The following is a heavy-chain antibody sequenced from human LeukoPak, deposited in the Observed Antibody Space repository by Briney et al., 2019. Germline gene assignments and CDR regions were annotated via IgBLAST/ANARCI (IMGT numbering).Heavy chain of an antibody. J-gene: IGHJ4*02. V-gene: IGHV4-59*08. CDR3: ASPRYCSSTSCYFGYDY. CDR2: IYYSGST. Sequence: SETLSLTCTVSGGSISSYYWSWIRQPPGKGLEWIGYIYYSGSTNYNPSLKSRVTISVDTSKNQFSLRLSSVTAADTAVYYCASPRYCSSTSCYFGYDYWGQGTLVTVSS. D-gene: IGHD2-2*01. CDR1: GGSISSYY.